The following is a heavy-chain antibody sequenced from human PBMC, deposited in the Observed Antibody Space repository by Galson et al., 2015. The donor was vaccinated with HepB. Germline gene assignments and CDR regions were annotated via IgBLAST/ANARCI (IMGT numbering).Heavy chain of an antibody. V-gene: IGHV4-39*01. CDR3: AGGFSYGYYYYGMDV. CDR1: GGSISSSSYY. D-gene: IGHD5-18*01. J-gene: IGHJ6*02. Sequence: LSLTCTVSGGSISSSSYYWGWIRQPPGKGLEWIGSIYYSGSTYYNPSLKSRVTISVDTSKNQFSLKLSSVTAADTAVYYCAGGFSYGYYYYGMDVWGQGTTVTVSS. CDR2: IYYSGST.